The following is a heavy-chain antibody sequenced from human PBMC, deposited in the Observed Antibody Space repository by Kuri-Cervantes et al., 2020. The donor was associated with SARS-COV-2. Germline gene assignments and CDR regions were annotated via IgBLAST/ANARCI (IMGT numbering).Heavy chain of an antibody. CDR2: IYWDDDK. V-gene: IGHV2-5*05. CDR3: AQVTTQEFDY. J-gene: IGHJ4*02. CDR1: GFSLSTSGVG. D-gene: IGHD4-17*01. Sequence: SGPTLVKPTQTLTLTCTFSGFSLSTSGVGVGWIRQPPGKALEWLALIYWDDDKRYGPSLKSRLTITKDTSKNQVVLTMTNMDPVDTAIYYCAQVTTQEFDYWGQGTLVTVSS.